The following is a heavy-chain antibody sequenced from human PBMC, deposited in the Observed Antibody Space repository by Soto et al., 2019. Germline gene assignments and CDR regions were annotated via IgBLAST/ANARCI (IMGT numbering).Heavy chain of an antibody. J-gene: IGHJ6*02. CDR1: GFTFSDFA. V-gene: IGHV3-23*01. CDR3: AAPRDEYGPAVRWFTYGMDI. Sequence: PGGSLRLSCLASGFTFSDFAMTWVRHVPGRGLEWVASLDGAGGCTYYAESVRGRFSISRDNSQNKLFLQMKRMTVDETAIYYCAAPRDEYGPAVRWFTYGMDIWGQGTTVTVSS. D-gene: IGHD3-10*01. CDR2: LDGAGGCT.